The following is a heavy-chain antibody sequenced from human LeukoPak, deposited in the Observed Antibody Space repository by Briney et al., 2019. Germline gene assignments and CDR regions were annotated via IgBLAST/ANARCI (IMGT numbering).Heavy chain of an antibody. J-gene: IGHJ3*02. Sequence: PGGSLRLSCAASGFTFSDYWMYWVRQAPGKGLVWVSRINGYGSSTDYADSVKGRFTISRDNAKNTLYLQMNSLRAEDTAVYYCARGRSITILRGVAISDGFDIWGQGTKVTVS. V-gene: IGHV3-74*01. D-gene: IGHD3-10*01. CDR3: ARGRSITILRGVAISDGFDI. CDR2: INGYGSST. CDR1: GFTFSDYW.